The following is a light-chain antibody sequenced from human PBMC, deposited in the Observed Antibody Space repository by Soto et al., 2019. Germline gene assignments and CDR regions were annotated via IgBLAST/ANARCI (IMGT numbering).Light chain of an antibody. CDR3: NSHASSNTRV. CDR1: SSDVGGYNH. V-gene: IGLV2-14*01. J-gene: IGLJ1*01. CDR2: EVS. Sequence: ALTQPASVSGSPGQSITISCTGTSSDVGGYNHVSWYQHHPGKAPKLMIYEVSNRPSGVSNRFSGSKSGNTASLTISGLQADDEADYYCNSHASSNTRVFGTGTKVTVL.